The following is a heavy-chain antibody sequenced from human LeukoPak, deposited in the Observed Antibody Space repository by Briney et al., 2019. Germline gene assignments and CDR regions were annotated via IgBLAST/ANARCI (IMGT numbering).Heavy chain of an antibody. CDR1: GYSFTTYG. CDR2: ISANDGNT. D-gene: IGHD3-10*01. J-gene: IGHJ4*02. CDR3: ARESHVTREDY. V-gene: IGHV1-18*01. Sequence: ASVKVSCKASGYSFTTYGISWVRQAPGQGLEWMGWISANDGNTDYPQKLQGRVTMTTDTSTSTAYMELRSLRSDDTAVYYCARESHVTREDYWGQGTLVTVSS.